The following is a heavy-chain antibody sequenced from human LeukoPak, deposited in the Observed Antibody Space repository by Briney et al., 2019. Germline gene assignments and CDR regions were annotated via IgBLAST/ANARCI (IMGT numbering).Heavy chain of an antibody. Sequence: ASVKVSCKASGGTFSSYAISWVRQAPGQGLEWMGRIIPIFGIANYAQKFQGRDTITADKSTSTAYMELSSLRSEDTAVYYCARDPNIAAAGTNWFDPWGQGTLVTVSS. CDR3: ARDPNIAAAGTNWFDP. D-gene: IGHD6-13*01. J-gene: IGHJ5*02. CDR2: IIPIFGIA. CDR1: GGTFSSYA. V-gene: IGHV1-69*04.